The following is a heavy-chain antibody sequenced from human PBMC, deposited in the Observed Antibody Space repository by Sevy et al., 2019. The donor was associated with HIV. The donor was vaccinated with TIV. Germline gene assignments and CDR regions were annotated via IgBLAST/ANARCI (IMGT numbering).Heavy chain of an antibody. CDR2: IWYDGTNK. J-gene: IGHJ4*02. D-gene: IGHD4-17*01. CDR3: VRGRDYGNFDF. Sequence: GGSLRLSCAASGFNFSIYGMHWVRRAPGKGLEWVALIWYDGTNKYYRDSVKGRFTISRDNSKNTLFLQMNSLRAEDTVLYYCVRGRDYGNFDFWGQGTLVTVSS. CDR1: GFNFSIYG. V-gene: IGHV3-33*01.